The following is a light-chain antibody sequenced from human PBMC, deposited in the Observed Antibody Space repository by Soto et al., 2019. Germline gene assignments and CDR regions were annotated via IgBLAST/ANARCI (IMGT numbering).Light chain of an antibody. J-gene: IGKJ4*01. Sequence: SAGGSATLSCRASQSVSSSSLAWYQQKPGQAPRLLFFCVSNRAAGVPDRFGGSGSGTDFTLTISRLEPEDFAVYYCQQYGVSPLTFGGGTKVDIK. V-gene: IGKV3-20*01. CDR2: CVS. CDR3: QQYGVSPLT. CDR1: QSVSSSS.